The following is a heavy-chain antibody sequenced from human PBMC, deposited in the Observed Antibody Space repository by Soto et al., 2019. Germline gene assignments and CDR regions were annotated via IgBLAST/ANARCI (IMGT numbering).Heavy chain of an antibody. J-gene: IGHJ5*02. Sequence: QITLKESGPTLVKPTQTITLTCTFSGFSLSTSGVGVGWIRQPPGKALEWLALIYWDDDKRYSPSLKSRLTITKDTSKNQVVLTMTYMDPVDTATYYCAHGRVGATTNWFDPWGQGTLVTVSS. CDR2: IYWDDDK. CDR1: GFSLSTSGVG. CDR3: AHGRVGATTNWFDP. D-gene: IGHD1-26*01. V-gene: IGHV2-5*02.